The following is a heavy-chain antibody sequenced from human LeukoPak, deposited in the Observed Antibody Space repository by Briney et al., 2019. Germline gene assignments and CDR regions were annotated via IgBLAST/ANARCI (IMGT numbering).Heavy chain of an antibody. V-gene: IGHV3-30*18. CDR1: GFSFSSYG. J-gene: IGHJ4*02. Sequence: PGGSLRLSCVASGFSFSSYGMHWVRQAPGKGLEWVAVISYDGSNKYYAESVKGRFTISRDNSKNTLYLQMNSLRAEDTAVYYCAKDLLSVLRYFDWLLSPFDYWGQGTLVTVSS. CDR2: ISYDGSNK. CDR3: AKDLLSVLRYFDWLLSPFDY. D-gene: IGHD3-9*01.